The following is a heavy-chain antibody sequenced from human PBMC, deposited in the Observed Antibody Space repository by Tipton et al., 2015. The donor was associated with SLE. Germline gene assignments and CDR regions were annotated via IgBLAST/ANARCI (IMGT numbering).Heavy chain of an antibody. Sequence: SLRLSCAASGFSFSSYEMNWVRQAPGKGLEWVSYIDSSGSSIYYADSVKGRFTISRDNAKNSLYLQMNSLRAEDTAVYYCARDLKNSAYDRRYFDYWGQGTLVTVSS. CDR3: ARDLKNSAYDRRYFDY. V-gene: IGHV3-48*03. D-gene: IGHD5-12*01. J-gene: IGHJ4*02. CDR1: GFSFSSYE. CDR2: IDSSGSSI.